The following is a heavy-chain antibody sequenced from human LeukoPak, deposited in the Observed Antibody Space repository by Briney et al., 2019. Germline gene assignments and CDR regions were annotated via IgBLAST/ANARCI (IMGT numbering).Heavy chain of an antibody. D-gene: IGHD3-22*01. Sequence: PSETLSLTCTVSGGSISSHFWSWIRQPPGKGLEWIGYISYSGSTNYNSSLKSRVTISVDTSKNQFSLKVSSVTAADTAVYYCARIYDSSDYSKYYFDYWGQGTLVTVSS. J-gene: IGHJ4*02. CDR2: ISYSGST. V-gene: IGHV4-59*08. CDR3: ARIYDSSDYSKYYFDY. CDR1: GGSISSHF.